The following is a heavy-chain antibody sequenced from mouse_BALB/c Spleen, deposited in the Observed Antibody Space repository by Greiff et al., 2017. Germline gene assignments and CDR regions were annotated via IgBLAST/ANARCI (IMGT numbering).Heavy chain of an antibody. CDR1: GFTFTDYY. Sequence: EVQLVESGGGLVKPGGSLKLSCAASGFTFTDYYMYWVRQTPEKRLEWVATISDSGSSTYYQDSVKGRCTISRDNAKNNVYLQMSSLKSEDTAMYYCARAFPMLTVAYWGQGTLVTVSA. D-gene: IGHD2-2*01. CDR3: ARAFPMLTVAY. CDR2: ISDSGSST. J-gene: IGHJ3*01. V-gene: IGHV5-4*02.